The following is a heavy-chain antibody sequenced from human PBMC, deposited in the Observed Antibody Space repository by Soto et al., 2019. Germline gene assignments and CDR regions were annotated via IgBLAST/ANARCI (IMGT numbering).Heavy chain of an antibody. J-gene: IGHJ4*02. V-gene: IGHV3-30*18. Sequence: QVQLVESGGGVVQPGRSLRLSCAASGLSFRSYAMDWVRQAPGKGLEWVAVISDDGSNKYYADSVKGRFTISRDNSKNTLYLQMNNLRAEDTAVYYCAKIGIPDYYDSGGYVYWGQGTLVTASS. CDR1: GLSFRSYA. CDR3: AKIGIPDYYDSGGYVY. D-gene: IGHD3-22*01. CDR2: ISDDGSNK.